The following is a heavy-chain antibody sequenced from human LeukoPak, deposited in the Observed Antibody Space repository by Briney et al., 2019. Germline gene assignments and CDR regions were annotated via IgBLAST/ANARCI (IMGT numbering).Heavy chain of an antibody. Sequence: GSLRLSCAASGFTFSSYGMHWVRQAPGKGLEWVAFIRYDGSNKYYADSVKGRFTISRDNSKNTLYLQMNSLRAEDTAVYYCARGRVYYYDSSGYRINAFDYWGQGTLVTVSS. CDR2: IRYDGSNK. CDR1: GFTFSSYG. J-gene: IGHJ4*02. V-gene: IGHV3-30*02. CDR3: ARGRVYYYDSSGYRINAFDY. D-gene: IGHD3-22*01.